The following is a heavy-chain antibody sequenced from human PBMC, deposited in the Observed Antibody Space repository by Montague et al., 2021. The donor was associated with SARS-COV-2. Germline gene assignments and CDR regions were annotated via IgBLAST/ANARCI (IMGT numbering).Heavy chain of an antibody. Sequence: TLSLTCTVSGGSISSGGYYWSWIRQHPGKGLEWIGYIYYSGSTYYNPSLKSRVTISVDTSMNQFSLKLSSVTAADTAVYYCAKDVGWYSSSWFDYWGQGTLVTVSS. CDR1: GGSISSGGYY. D-gene: IGHD6-13*01. J-gene: IGHJ4*02. CDR2: IYYSGST. CDR3: AKDVGWYSSSWFDY. V-gene: IGHV4-31*03.